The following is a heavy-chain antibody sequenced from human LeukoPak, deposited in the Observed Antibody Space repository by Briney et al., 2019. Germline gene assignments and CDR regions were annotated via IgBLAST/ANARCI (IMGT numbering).Heavy chain of an antibody. J-gene: IGHJ4*02. CDR2: ITASGGST. V-gene: IGHV3-23*01. D-gene: IGHD1-1*01. CDR3: ARDYPTSGIVTIFDY. Sequence: GGSLRLSCASSGFTFNNYAMTWVRQAPGKGLEWVSSITASGGSTYCADSVKGRFTISRDNSKNKLDLQMSSLRDEDTAVYYCARDYPTSGIVTIFDYWGQGTLVTVSS. CDR1: GFTFNNYA.